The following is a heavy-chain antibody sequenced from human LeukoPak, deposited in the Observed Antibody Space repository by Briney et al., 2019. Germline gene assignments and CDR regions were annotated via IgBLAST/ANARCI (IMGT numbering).Heavy chain of an antibody. CDR3: AKDQGYYDSSGSHFDY. J-gene: IGHJ4*02. Sequence: GGSLRLSCAASGFTFDDYAMHWVRQAPGKGLEWVSGISWNSGSIGYADSAKGRFTISRDNAKNSLYLQMNSLRAEDTALYYCAKDQGYYDSSGSHFDYWGQGTLVTVSS. CDR1: GFTFDDYA. V-gene: IGHV3-9*01. CDR2: ISWNSGSI. D-gene: IGHD3-22*01.